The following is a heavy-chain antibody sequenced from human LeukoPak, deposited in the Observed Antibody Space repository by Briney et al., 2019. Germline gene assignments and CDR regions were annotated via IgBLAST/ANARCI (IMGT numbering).Heavy chain of an antibody. CDR1: GYSFTDYY. Sequence: SVKVSCKASGYSFTDYYIHWVRQAPGQGLEWVGLIHPNSGDPFYAQKFRGRVTMTRDTSINTAYMELDRLTSDDTAVYYCARDYSGSYTHWAQGTLVRVPS. J-gene: IGHJ4*02. D-gene: IGHD1-26*01. CDR2: IHPNSGDP. CDR3: ARDYSGSYTH. V-gene: IGHV1-2*06.